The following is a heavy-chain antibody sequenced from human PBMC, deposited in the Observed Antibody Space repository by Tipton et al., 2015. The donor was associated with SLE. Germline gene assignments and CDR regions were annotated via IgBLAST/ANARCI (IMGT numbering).Heavy chain of an antibody. CDR2: IYYREGA. J-gene: IGHJ6*02. V-gene: IGHV4-59*08. CDR1: GDSINSYY. D-gene: IGHD6-19*01. CDR3: AGHHGSGWLYGLDV. Sequence: GLVKPSETLSLTCTVSGDSINSYYWSWIRQPPGEGLEWIGYIYYREGANYSPSLKSRVTISLDASKTQLSLKLSSVTAADTAVYYCAGHHGSGWLYGLDVWGQGTTVTVSS.